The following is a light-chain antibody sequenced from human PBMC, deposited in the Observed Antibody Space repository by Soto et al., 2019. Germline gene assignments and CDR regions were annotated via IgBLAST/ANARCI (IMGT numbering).Light chain of an antibody. CDR2: EVI. CDR1: SSDVGGYNY. CDR3: SSYTSFNTWV. V-gene: IGLV2-14*01. Sequence: QSALTQPASVSGSPGQSITISCTGTSSDVGGYNYVSWYQQHPGKAPKLMIYEVINLPSGVSSRFSGSKSGNTASLTVSGLQAEDEADFYFSSYTSFNTWVFGGGTQLTVL. J-gene: IGLJ3*02.